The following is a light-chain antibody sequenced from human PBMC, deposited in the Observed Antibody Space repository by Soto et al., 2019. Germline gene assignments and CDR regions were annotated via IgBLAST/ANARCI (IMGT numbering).Light chain of an antibody. CDR1: QSVSRN. V-gene: IGKV3-15*01. CDR2: GVS. CDR3: QQYNIWPQT. Sequence: EVLMTQSPATVSVSQGERATLSCRASQSVSRNLAWFQQKPGQPPRLLIYGVSTRATGIPARFSGSGSGADFTLTISSLQSEDFAVYYCQQYNIWPQTFGQGTKVDIK. J-gene: IGKJ1*01.